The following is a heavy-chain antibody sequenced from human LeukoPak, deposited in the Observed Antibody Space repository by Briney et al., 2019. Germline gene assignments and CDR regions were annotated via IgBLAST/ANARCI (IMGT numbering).Heavy chain of an antibody. Sequence: PSETLSLTCAVSGYSISSGYYWGWIRQPPGKGLEWIGSIYHSGNTYYNPSLKSRVTMSVDTSKNQFSLKLSSVTAADTAVYYCARRYGDYRYLDYWGQGTLVTVSS. J-gene: IGHJ4*02. D-gene: IGHD4-17*01. CDR1: GYSISSGYY. CDR2: IYHSGNT. CDR3: ARRYGDYRYLDY. V-gene: IGHV4-38-2*01.